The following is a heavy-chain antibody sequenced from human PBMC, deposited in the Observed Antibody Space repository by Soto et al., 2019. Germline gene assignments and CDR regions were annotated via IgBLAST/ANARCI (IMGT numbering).Heavy chain of an antibody. Sequence: ASVKVSCKASGYTFTSYYMHWVRQAPGQGLEWMGIINPSGGSTNYAQKLQGRATMTRDTSTSTVNMELRSLRSDDTAVYYFARDYCSSTSCDPFNWFDPWGQGTLVTVSS. J-gene: IGHJ5*02. CDR2: INPSGGST. V-gene: IGHV1-46*01. CDR1: GYTFTSYY. D-gene: IGHD2-2*01. CDR3: ARDYCSSTSCDPFNWFDP.